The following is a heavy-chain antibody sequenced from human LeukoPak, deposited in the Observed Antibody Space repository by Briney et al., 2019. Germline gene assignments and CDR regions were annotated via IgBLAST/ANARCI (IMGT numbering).Heavy chain of an antibody. J-gene: IGHJ5*02. CDR1: GGTFSSYA. D-gene: IGHD6-13*01. Sequence: SVKVSCKASGGTFSSYAISWVRQAPGQGLEWMGGIIPIFGTANYAQKFQGRVTITADESTSTAYMELSSLRSEDTAVYYCARVGRAYSSSWYRFDPWGQGTLVTVSS. CDR3: ARVGRAYSSSWYRFDP. CDR2: IIPIFGTA. V-gene: IGHV1-69*13.